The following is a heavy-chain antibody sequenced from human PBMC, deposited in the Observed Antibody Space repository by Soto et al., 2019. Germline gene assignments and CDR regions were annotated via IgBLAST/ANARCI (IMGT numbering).Heavy chain of an antibody. CDR2: IYHSGTT. J-gene: IGHJ6*02. CDR1: SFSISSGYY. D-gene: IGHD2-21*02. CDR3: ARDHIVVVTAIPPYYYGMDV. V-gene: IGHV4-38-2*02. Sequence: SETLSLTCAVSSFSISSGYYWGWVRQPPGKGLEWNGSIYHSGTTYYNPSLKSRVTISVDTSKNQFSLKLSSVTAADTAVYYCARDHIVVVTAIPPYYYGMDVWGQGTTVTVSS.